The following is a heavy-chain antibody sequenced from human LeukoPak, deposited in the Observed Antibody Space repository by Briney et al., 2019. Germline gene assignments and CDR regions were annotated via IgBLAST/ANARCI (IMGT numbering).Heavy chain of an antibody. Sequence: PSETLSLTCAVPGGSISSADFYWSWIRQHPGKGLEWIGFIYYSGSAYYNPSLKSRVSISVDTSKNQFSLTLNSVTAADTAVYYCARGSDYFDYWGQGTPVTVSS. CDR1: GGSISSADFY. V-gene: IGHV4-31*11. J-gene: IGHJ4*02. CDR3: ARGSDYFDY. CDR2: IYYSGSA.